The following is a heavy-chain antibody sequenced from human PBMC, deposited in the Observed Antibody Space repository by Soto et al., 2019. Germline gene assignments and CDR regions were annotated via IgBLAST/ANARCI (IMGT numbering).Heavy chain of an antibody. CDR3: AREGYSGYDYAFDI. D-gene: IGHD5-12*01. Sequence: GGSLRLSCAASGFTFSSYGMHWVRQAPGKGLEWVAVICYDGSNKYYADSVKGRFTISRDNSKNTLYLQMNSLRAEDTAVYYWAREGYSGYDYAFDIWGQGTMVTVSS. CDR1: GFTFSSYG. J-gene: IGHJ3*02. V-gene: IGHV3-33*01. CDR2: ICYDGSNK.